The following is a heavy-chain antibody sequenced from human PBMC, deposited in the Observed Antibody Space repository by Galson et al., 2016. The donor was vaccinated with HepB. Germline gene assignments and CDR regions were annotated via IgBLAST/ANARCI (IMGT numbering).Heavy chain of an antibody. Sequence: SVKVSCKASGYPFITYGISWVRQAPGQGLEWMGWINTYNGDTNYQQNFKGRVTLTTDTSTSTAYMELRSLTSDDTAVYYCARGQNYDVLTGYFDNWFDSWGQGTLVTV. V-gene: IGHV1-18*01. CDR1: GYPFITYG. CDR2: INTYNGDT. J-gene: IGHJ5*01. CDR3: ARGQNYDVLTGYFDNWFDS. D-gene: IGHD3-9*01.